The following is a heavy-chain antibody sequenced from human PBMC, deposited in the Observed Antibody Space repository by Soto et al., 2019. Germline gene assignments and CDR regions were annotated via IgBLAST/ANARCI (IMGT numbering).Heavy chain of an antibody. D-gene: IGHD2-2*01. Sequence: SETLSLTCSVTGGSINYNSYHWGWIRQPPGQGLEWIGSIFYTGTTFYNPSLESRVTMSVDTSKNSFSLHLTSVTAADTAVYFCARLVVVAPVANVWGQGTLVTVSS. CDR2: IFYTGTT. CDR1: GGSINYNSYH. V-gene: IGHV4-39*02. CDR3: ARLVVVAPVANV. J-gene: IGHJ4*02.